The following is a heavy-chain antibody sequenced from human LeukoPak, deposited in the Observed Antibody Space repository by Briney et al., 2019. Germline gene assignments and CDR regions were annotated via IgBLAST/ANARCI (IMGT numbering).Heavy chain of an antibody. J-gene: IGHJ4*02. CDR3: ARRGGWSAAFDY. V-gene: IGHV3-66*04. CDR2: TYTGGTT. CDR1: GLTVSSNY. Sequence: GGSLRLSCAASGLTVSSNYMSWVRQAPGKGLEWVSVTYTGGTTYYADSVRGRFTISRDNSKNTLYLQMNSLRADDTAVYYCARRGGWSAAFDYWGQGTLVTVSS. D-gene: IGHD6-19*01.